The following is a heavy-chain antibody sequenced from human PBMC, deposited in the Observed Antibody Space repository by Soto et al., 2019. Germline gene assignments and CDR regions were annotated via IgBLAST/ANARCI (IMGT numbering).Heavy chain of an antibody. D-gene: IGHD1-26*01. CDR2: INHRGSA. V-gene: IGHV4-4*02. J-gene: IGHJ4*02. CDR1: GASVSSTYW. CDR3: ARREIQGPIDY. Sequence: SETLSLTCAVSGASVSSTYWWSWVRQPPGKGPEWIGEINHRGSANYNPSPKSRVTMSVDTSKNQFSLKLTSVTAVDTAVYYCARREIQGPIDYWGQGTLVTVSS.